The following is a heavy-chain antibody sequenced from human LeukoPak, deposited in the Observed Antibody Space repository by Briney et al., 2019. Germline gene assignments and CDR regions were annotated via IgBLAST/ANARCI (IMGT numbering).Heavy chain of an antibody. V-gene: IGHV4-4*02. CDR2: IHRSGST. D-gene: IGHD3-22*01. Sequence: SETLSLTCAVSGGSFSSNYWWSWVRQPPAKGLEWIGEIHRSGSTNYNPSLKSRVTISVDKSKNQFSLKVASSTAADAAVYYCARSCYWALEIWGQGTMVTVSS. J-gene: IGHJ3*02. CDR3: ARSCYWALEI. CDR1: GGSFSSNYW.